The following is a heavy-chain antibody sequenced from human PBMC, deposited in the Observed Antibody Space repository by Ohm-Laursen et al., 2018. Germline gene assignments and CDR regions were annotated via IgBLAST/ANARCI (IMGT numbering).Heavy chain of an antibody. D-gene: IGHD3-3*01. Sequence: SVKVSCKASGYTFTSYYMHWVRQAPGQGLEWMGWISSYNGNTIYAQNLQGRVTMTTDTSTSTAYMELRSLRSDYTAVYYWSRMEWPIDYWGQGTLVTVSS. CDR2: ISSYNGNT. J-gene: IGHJ4*02. V-gene: IGHV1-18*04. CDR1: GYTFTSYY. CDR3: SRMEWPIDY.